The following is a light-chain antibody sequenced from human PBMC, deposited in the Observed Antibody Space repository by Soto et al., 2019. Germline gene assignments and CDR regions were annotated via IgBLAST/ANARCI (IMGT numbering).Light chain of an antibody. Sequence: EIVMTQSPVTLSLSPGERATLSCRASQSIHNLLAWYQQKPGQAPRLLIHGASTRATGIPVRFSGSGSGTEFTLSISSLQSEAFAVYYCQQYADWPPLTFGGGTKVEIK. CDR3: QQYADWPPLT. J-gene: IGKJ4*01. CDR2: GAS. V-gene: IGKV3-15*01. CDR1: QSIHNL.